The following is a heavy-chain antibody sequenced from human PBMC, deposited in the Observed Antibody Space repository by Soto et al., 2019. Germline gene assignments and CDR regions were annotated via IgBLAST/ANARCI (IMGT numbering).Heavy chain of an antibody. Sequence: QVQLVQSGAEVKKPGSSVKVSCKASGGTFSSYAISWVRQAPGQGLEWMGGIIPIFGTANYAQKFQGRVTITADDYTSTAYVELSSLRSEDTAVYYCACGGRPYYYYGMDVWGQGTTVTVSS. J-gene: IGHJ6*02. D-gene: IGHD2-15*01. CDR1: GGTFSSYA. CDR3: ACGGRPYYYYGMDV. CDR2: IIPIFGTA. V-gene: IGHV1-69*12.